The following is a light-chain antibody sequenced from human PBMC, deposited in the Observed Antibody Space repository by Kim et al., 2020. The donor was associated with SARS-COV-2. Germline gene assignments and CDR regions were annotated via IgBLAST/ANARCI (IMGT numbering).Light chain of an antibody. Sequence: SIDISCTVGSSDIATYYYVSWYQQLPGKAPKLMLYDVNKRPSGVSDRFSGSMSGNTASLTISGLQADDEAVYHCSSYTSSSIRGVFGGGTQLTVL. J-gene: IGLJ2*01. V-gene: IGLV2-14*03. CDR3: SSYTSSSIRGV. CDR2: DVN. CDR1: SSDIATYYY.